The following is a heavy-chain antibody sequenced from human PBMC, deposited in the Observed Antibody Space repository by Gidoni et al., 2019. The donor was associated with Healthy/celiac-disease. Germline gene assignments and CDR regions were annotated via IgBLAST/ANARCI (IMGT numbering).Heavy chain of an antibody. CDR3: ARRWPAGAFDI. J-gene: IGHJ3*02. Sequence: EVLLVESGVGLVKPGGSLRLSCASFGFTFSSYSMNWVRQAPGKGLEWVSSISSSSSYIYYADSVKGRFTISRDNAKNSLYLQMNSLRAEDTAVYYCARRWPAGAFDIWGQGTMVTVSS. CDR2: ISSSSSYI. D-gene: IGHD2-15*01. CDR1: GFTFSSYS. V-gene: IGHV3-21*01.